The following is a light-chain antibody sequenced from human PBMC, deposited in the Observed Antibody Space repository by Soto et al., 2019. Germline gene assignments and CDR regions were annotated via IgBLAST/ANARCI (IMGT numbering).Light chain of an antibody. CDR2: GAS. Sequence: EIVLTQSPATLSLSPGERATLSCRASQSVGSYLAWYQQKPGQAPRLLIHGASNRAASIPVRFSGSGSGTDFTLNISSLEPEDFAVYYCQQRDNWPPTWTFGQGTKVEIK. V-gene: IGKV3-11*01. CDR1: QSVGSY. CDR3: QQRDNWPPTWT. J-gene: IGKJ1*01.